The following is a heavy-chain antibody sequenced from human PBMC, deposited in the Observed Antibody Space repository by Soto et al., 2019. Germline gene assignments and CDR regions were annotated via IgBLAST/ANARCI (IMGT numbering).Heavy chain of an antibody. J-gene: IGHJ6*02. CDR1: GGTFSSYA. CDR2: IIPIFGTA. CDR3: ARGAYSGSYFSYYYYGMDV. Sequence: ASLKVSCKASGGTFSSYAISWVRQAPGQGLEWMGGIIPIFGTANYAQKFQGRVTITADESTSTAYMELSSLRSEDTAVYYCARGAYSGSYFSYYYYGMDVWGQGTTVTVSS. D-gene: IGHD3-10*01. V-gene: IGHV1-69*13.